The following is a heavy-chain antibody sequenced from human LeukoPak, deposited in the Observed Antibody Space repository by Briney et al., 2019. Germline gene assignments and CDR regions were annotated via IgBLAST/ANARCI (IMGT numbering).Heavy chain of an antibody. V-gene: IGHV3-30-3*01. CDR2: ISYDGSNK. D-gene: IGHD6-19*01. J-gene: IGHJ6*02. CDR3: ARPTLDGIAVAGTWYYGMDV. CDR1: GFTFSSYA. Sequence: PGRSLRLSCAASGFTFSSYAMHWVRQAPGKGLEWVAVISYDGSNKYYADSVKGRFTISRDNSKNTLYLQMNSLRAEDTAVYYCARPTLDGIAVAGTWYYGMDVWGQGTTVTVSS.